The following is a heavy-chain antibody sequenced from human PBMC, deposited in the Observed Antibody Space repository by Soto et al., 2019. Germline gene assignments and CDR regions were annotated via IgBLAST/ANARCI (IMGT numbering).Heavy chain of an antibody. J-gene: IGHJ5*02. CDR1: GGSMSSYY. CDR3: ARGYCSSTICYIWDNWFDP. CDR2: IYYSGRT. Sequence: PAETLSLTGSGSGGSMSSYYWSWIRQPPGKGLEWIGYIYYSGRTNYNPSLKSRATISVDTSKNQFSLQLSSVTAADTAVYYCARGYCSSTICYIWDNWFDPWGQGTLVTVS. V-gene: IGHV4-59*01. D-gene: IGHD2-2*02.